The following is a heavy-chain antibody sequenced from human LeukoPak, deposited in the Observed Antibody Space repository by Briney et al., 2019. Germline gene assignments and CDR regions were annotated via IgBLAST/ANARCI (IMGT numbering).Heavy chain of an antibody. CDR1: GGSISSSSYY. CDR2: IYYSGST. V-gene: IGHV4-39*01. Sequence: PSETLSLTCTVSGGSISSSSYYWGWIRQPPGKGLEWIGSIYYSGSTYYNPSLKSRVTISVDTSKNQFSLKLSSVTAADTAVYYCATHRGHYYDSSGYYSDYWGQGTLVTVSS. D-gene: IGHD3-22*01. CDR3: ATHRGHYYDSSGYYSDY. J-gene: IGHJ4*02.